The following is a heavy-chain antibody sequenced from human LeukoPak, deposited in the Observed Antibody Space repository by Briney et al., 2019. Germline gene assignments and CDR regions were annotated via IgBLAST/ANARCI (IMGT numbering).Heavy chain of an antibody. CDR3: ARDAAEQQLVHYFDY. J-gene: IGHJ4*02. Sequence: GGSLRLSCAASGFTVSSNFMRWVRQAPGKGLEWVSLIYTDGSTYYADSVKGRFSISRDNSKNTLYLQMDSLRAEDTAVYYCARDAAEQQLVHYFDYWGQGTLVTVSS. CDR2: IYTDGST. V-gene: IGHV3-53*01. D-gene: IGHD6-13*01. CDR1: GFTVSSNF.